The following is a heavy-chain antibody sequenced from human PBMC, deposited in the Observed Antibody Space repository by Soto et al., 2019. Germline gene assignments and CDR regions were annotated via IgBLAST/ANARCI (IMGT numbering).Heavy chain of an antibody. CDR2: INPYGGNT. J-gene: IGHJ4*02. Sequence: ASVKVSCKASGYTFTSYGISWVRQAPGQGLEWMGIINPYGGNTSYAQKFQGRVTMTRDTSTSTVYMELSSLRSEDTAVYYCARGRFHDSRGPLPYWGQGTLVTVSS. V-gene: IGHV1-18*01. CDR1: GYTFTSYG. CDR3: ARGRFHDSRGPLPY. D-gene: IGHD3-22*01.